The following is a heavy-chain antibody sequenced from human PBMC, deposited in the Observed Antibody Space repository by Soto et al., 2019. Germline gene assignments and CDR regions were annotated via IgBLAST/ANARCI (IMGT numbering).Heavy chain of an antibody. V-gene: IGHV2-5*01. CDR3: GRHSSPPGQDIAVADIFGH. CDR1: GFSPSTRGAG. J-gene: IGHJ4*01. CDR2: IYWNDDK. D-gene: IGHD6-19*01. Sequence: AGTTLLNPTQTLTLHRTFSGFSPSTRGAGVGWIRQPPAKALEWLALIYWNDDKRYNQSLKRRHNITKDTSKNQVGLTITNMDTVDTATYYCGRHSSPPGQDIAVADIFGHWGQGTQVHVPS.